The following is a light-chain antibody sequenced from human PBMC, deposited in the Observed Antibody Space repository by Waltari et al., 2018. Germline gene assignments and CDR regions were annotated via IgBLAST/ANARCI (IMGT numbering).Light chain of an antibody. CDR2: GVS. CDR1: QGISKS. Sequence: DIQMTQSPSSLSASVGDRVTITGRASQGISKSLAWYQQKPGKAAKLLLNGVSTLESGVPSRFCGSGSGTDYTLTISVLQPEEFATYYCQQYYSILLTCGQGIKMEI. V-gene: IGKV1-NL1*01. J-gene: IGKJ2*01. CDR3: QQYYSILLT.